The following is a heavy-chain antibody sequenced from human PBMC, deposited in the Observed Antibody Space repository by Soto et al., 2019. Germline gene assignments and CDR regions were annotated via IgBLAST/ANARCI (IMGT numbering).Heavy chain of an antibody. J-gene: IGHJ4*02. Sequence: VQLMQSGAEVKKPGASVKLSCKTSGYTFSNYYINWVRQAPGQELQWIGRINPSDGSTSYAQKFQGRVTMTSVTSTSTVYMELSSLRSENTAVYYCAKSQEVVVVPAAPIDYWGKGTLLTVSS. V-gene: IGHV1-46*01. CDR3: AKSQEVVVVPAAPIDY. CDR2: INPSDGST. D-gene: IGHD2-2*01. CDR1: GYTFSNYY.